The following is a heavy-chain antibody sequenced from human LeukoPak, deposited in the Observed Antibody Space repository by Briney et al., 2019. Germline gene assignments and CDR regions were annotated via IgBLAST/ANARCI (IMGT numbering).Heavy chain of an antibody. CDR2: INPNSGGT. CDR1: GYTFTGYY. D-gene: IGHD1-26*01. Sequence: ASVKVSCKASGYTFTGYYMHWVRQAPGQGLEWMAWINPNSGGTSYAQKFQGRVTMTRDTSISTAYMELNRLRSDDTAVYYCTRGRRIVGSTTPLFDYWGQGTLVTVSS. J-gene: IGHJ4*02. CDR3: TRGRRIVGSTTPLFDY. V-gene: IGHV1-2*02.